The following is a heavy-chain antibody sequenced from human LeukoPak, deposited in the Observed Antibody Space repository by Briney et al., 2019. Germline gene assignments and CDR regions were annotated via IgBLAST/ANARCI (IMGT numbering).Heavy chain of an antibody. V-gene: IGHV3-21*01. CDR3: ATNHCGGDCS. D-gene: IGHD2-21*02. J-gene: IGHJ4*02. CDR2: ISSSSSYI. Sequence: GGSLRLSCAASGFTFSSYSMNWVRQALGKGLEWVSSISSSSSYIYYADSVKGRFTISRDNAKNSLYLQMNSLRAEDTAVYYCATNHCGGDCSWGQGTLVTVSS. CDR1: GFTFSSYS.